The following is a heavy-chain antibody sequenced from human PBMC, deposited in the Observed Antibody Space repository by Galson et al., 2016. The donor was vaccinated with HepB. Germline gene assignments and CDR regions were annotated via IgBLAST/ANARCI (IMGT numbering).Heavy chain of an antibody. CDR2: ITETGSFA. J-gene: IGHJ6*04. V-gene: IGHV3-23*01. CDR1: GFTFSSSA. Sequence: SLRLSCAASGFTFSSSAMTWVRQAPGRGLEWVSAITETGSFAYYADSVRGRFTLSRDTSKNTVYLQMNYLIADDTALYYCGRDYPTVTDRYPYPVDVWGKGTAVTVSS. D-gene: IGHD4-17*01. CDR3: GRDYPTVTDRYPYPVDV.